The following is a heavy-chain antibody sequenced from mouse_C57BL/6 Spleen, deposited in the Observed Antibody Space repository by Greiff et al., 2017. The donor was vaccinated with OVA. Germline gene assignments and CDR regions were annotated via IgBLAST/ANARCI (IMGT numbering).Heavy chain of an antibody. V-gene: IGHV5-6*01. Sequence: EVKLVESGGDLVKPGGSLKLSCAASGFTFSSYGMSWVRQTPDKRLEWVATISSGGSYTYYPDSVKGRFTISRDNAKNTLYLQMSSLKSEDTAMYYCARGDDYDGFDYWGQGTTLTVSS. CDR3: ARGDDYDGFDY. CDR2: ISSGGSYT. CDR1: GFTFSSYG. D-gene: IGHD2-4*01. J-gene: IGHJ2*01.